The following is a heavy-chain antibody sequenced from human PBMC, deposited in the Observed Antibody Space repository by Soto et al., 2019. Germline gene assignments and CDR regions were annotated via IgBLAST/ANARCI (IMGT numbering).Heavy chain of an antibody. J-gene: IGHJ3*02. V-gene: IGHV3-23*01. CDR3: AKGCDDWLLPNDAFDI. Sequence: GGSLRLSCAASGFTFSSYAMSWVRQAPGKGLEWVSAISGSGGSTYYADSVKGRFTISRDNSKNTLYLQMNSLRAEDTAVYYCAKGCDDWLLPNDAFDIWGQGTMVTVSS. CDR2: ISGSGGST. D-gene: IGHD3-9*01. CDR1: GFTFSSYA.